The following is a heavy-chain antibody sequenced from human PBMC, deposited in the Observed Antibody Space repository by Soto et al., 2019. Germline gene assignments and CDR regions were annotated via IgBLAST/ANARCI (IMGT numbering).Heavy chain of an antibody. J-gene: IGHJ6*02. D-gene: IGHD3-10*01. CDR2: IYYSGST. Sequence: SETLSLTCTVSGASISRYYWSWIRQPPGKGLEWVGYIYYSGSTNYNPSLKSRVTISVDTPKNQFSLKLSSVTAADTAVYYCARDSKRGYGSGSSPGFGMDVWGQGTTVTVSS. CDR1: GASISRYY. CDR3: ARDSKRGYGSGSSPGFGMDV. V-gene: IGHV4-59*01.